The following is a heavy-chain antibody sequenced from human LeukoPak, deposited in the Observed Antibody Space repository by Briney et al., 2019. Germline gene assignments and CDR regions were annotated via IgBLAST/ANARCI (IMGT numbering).Heavy chain of an antibody. J-gene: IGHJ6*04. CDR3: AREVVGGGTPGKPDYYYGMDV. CDR1: GFTFSSYE. CDR2: ISSSGSTI. D-gene: IGHD2-15*01. V-gene: IGHV3-48*03. Sequence: QPGGSLRLSCAASGFTFSSYEMNWVRQAPGKGLEWVSYISSSGSTIYYADSVKGRFTISRDNAKNSLYLQMNSLRADDTSVYYCAREVVGGGTPGKPDYYYGMDVWGKGTTVTVSS.